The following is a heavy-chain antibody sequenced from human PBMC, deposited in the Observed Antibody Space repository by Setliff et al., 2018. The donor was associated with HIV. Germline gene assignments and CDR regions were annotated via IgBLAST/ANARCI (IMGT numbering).Heavy chain of an antibody. CDR2: VYFSGST. CDR1: GASITSGIYY. V-gene: IGHV4-61*02. CDR3: ARFYDYYGHRLDY. Sequence: PSETLSLTCSVSGASITSGIYYWAWIRQPAGKGREFIGRVYFSGSTNYNPSLKSRVTISLDTSKNRFSLNLRSVTAAATAVYYCARFYDYYGHRLDYWGQGTQVTVSS. J-gene: IGHJ4*02. D-gene: IGHD3-16*01.